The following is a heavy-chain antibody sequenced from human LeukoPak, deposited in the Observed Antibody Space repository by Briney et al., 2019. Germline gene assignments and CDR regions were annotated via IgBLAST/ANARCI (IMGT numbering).Heavy chain of an antibody. D-gene: IGHD6-13*01. Sequence: PGGSLRLSCAASGFTFSNYAMSWVRQPPGKGLEWIGTIYHSGNTYYNPSLASRVIILVDTSKNQFSLKLSSVTAADTAVYYCARAGYSSNWMIDYWGQGTLVTVSS. V-gene: IGHV4-38-2*01. CDR1: GFTFSNYA. CDR3: ARAGYSSNWMIDY. J-gene: IGHJ4*02. CDR2: IYHSGNT.